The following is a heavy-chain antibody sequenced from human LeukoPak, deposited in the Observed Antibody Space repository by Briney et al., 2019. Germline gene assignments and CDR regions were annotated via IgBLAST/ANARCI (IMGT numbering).Heavy chain of an antibody. CDR3: ARDQYYGSGRPSDFDY. Sequence: GGSLRLSCAASGFTLSRYWVSWVRQTPGKGLEWVANIKQDGSEKYYVDSVKGPFTISRDNAKNSLYLQMNSLRAEDTAVYYCARDQYYGSGRPSDFDYWGQGTLVTVSS. V-gene: IGHV3-7*01. CDR1: GFTLSRYW. CDR2: IKQDGSEK. J-gene: IGHJ4*02. D-gene: IGHD3-10*01.